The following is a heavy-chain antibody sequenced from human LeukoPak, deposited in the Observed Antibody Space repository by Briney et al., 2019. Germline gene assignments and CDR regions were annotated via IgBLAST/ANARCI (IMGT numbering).Heavy chain of an antibody. CDR3: ARLGVGGSYRFFDY. V-gene: IGHV4-59*01. CDR1: GGSTSSYY. J-gene: IGHJ4*02. CDR2: IYYSGST. Sequence: SETLSLTCTVSGGSTSSYYWSWIRQPPGKGLEWIGYIYYSGSTNYNPSLKSRVIISVDTSKNQFSLKLSSVTAADTAVYYCARLGVGGSYRFFDYWGQGTLVTVSS. D-gene: IGHD3-16*02.